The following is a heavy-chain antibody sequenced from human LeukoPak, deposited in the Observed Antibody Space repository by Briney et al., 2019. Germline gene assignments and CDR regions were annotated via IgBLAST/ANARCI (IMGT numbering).Heavy chain of an antibody. CDR3: ARDQAVGQWELLLDY. J-gene: IGHJ4*02. CDR2: ISSSSSYI. CDR1: GFTFEDYG. Sequence: PGGSLRLSCTASGFTFEDYGMSWVRQGPGKGLEWVSSISSSSSYIYYADSVKGRFTISRDNAKNSLYLQMNSLRAEDTAVYYCARDQAVGQWELLLDYWGQGTLVTVSS. D-gene: IGHD1-26*01. V-gene: IGHV3-21*01.